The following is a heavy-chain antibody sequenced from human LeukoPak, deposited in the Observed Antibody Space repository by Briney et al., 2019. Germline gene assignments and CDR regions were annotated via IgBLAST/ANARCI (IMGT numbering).Heavy chain of an antibody. V-gene: IGHV3-7*01. CDR3: ARLLVYNSGGEAFDH. Sequence: GGSLRLSCAASGFTFSRYWMSWVRQAPGKGLEWVAHIKQDGSEKYYVDSVKGRFTISRDNAKNSLYLQMNSLRAEDTAGYYCARLLVYNSGGEAFDHWGQGTLVTVSS. J-gene: IGHJ4*02. CDR1: GFTFSRYW. CDR2: IKQDGSEK. D-gene: IGHD1-20*01.